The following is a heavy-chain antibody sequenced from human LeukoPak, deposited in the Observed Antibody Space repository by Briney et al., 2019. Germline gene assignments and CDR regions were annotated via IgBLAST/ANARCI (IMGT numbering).Heavy chain of an antibody. J-gene: IGHJ5*01. D-gene: IGHD6-13*01. CDR1: GYTFINYG. CDR3: ARGGQQLVWFDS. Sequence: VASVKVSCKASGYTFINYGISWVRQAPGQGLEWMGWIYPYTGNTNYAQMVQGRVTMTTDTSTGTAYMELTSLTSDDTAVYYCARGGQQLVWFDSWGQGTLVTVSS. V-gene: IGHV1-18*01. CDR2: IYPYTGNT.